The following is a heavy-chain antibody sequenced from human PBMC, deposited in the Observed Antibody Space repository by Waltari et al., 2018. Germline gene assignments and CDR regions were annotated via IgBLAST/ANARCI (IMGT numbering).Heavy chain of an antibody. J-gene: IGHJ5*02. CDR3: ARGGWGFYLDL. V-gene: IGHV3-21*01. D-gene: IGHD7-27*01. Sequence: EVQLMESGGGLVKPGGSLRLSCAASGFTFSTYNMTGVRQAPGKGLEWVSSVSSNGAYIHYGDSVKGRFTISRDNAKTSLYLQMNGLRDEDTAVYYCARGGWGFYLDLWGQGALVTVSS. CDR1: GFTFSTYN. CDR2: VSSNGAYI.